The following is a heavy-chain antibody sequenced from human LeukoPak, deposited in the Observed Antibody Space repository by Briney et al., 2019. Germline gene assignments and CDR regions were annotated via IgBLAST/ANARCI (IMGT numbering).Heavy chain of an antibody. Sequence: GGSLSSSCEAPGFTFITISMNWVPKAPGKGLNWVSSISSSSSSYIYYADSVKGRFTISRDNAKNSLYLQMNSLRAEDTAVYYCAREGPIVGAIYRGQGTLVTVSS. J-gene: IGHJ4*02. V-gene: IGHV3-21*01. D-gene: IGHD1-26*01. CDR1: GFTFITIS. CDR3: AREGPIVGAIY. CDR2: ISSSSSSYI.